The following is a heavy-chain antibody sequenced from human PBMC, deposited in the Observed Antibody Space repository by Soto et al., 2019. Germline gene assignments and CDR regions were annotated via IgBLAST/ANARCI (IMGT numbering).Heavy chain of an antibody. CDR1: GDTFNFYT. J-gene: IGHJ4*02. V-gene: IGHV1-69*02. D-gene: IGHD3-10*01. CDR3: ATNSGSGSAHFDN. Sequence: QVQLVQSGAEVKKPGSSVKVSCMASGDTFNFYTISWVRQAPGQGLEWMGRIIPMLGMSNYAQNFQGRVTMIADKSTSTAYMELSSLRSEDTALYYCATNSGSGSAHFDNWGQGTLVTVSS. CDR2: IIPMLGMS.